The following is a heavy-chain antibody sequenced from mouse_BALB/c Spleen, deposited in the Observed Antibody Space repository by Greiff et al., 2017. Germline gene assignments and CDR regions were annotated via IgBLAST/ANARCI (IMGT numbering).Heavy chain of an antibody. CDR2: ISSGSSTI. J-gene: IGHJ4*01. CDR3: ARDPPYGNYRGDY. CDR1: GFTFSSFG. D-gene: IGHD2-1*01. V-gene: IGHV5-17*02. Sequence: EVKLVESGGGLVQPGGSRKLSCAASGFTFSSFGMHWVRQAPEKGLEWVAYISSGSSTIYYADTVKGRFTISRDNPKNTLFLQMTSLRSEDTAMYYCARDPPYGNYRGDYWGQGTSVTVAS.